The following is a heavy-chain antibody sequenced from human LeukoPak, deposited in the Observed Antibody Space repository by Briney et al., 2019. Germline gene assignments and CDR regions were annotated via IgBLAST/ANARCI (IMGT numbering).Heavy chain of an antibody. D-gene: IGHD5-18*01. Sequence: ASVKVSCKASGYTFTGYYMHWVRQAPGQGLQWMGWINPNSGGTNYAQKFQGRVTMTRDTSISTAYMELSRLRSDDTAVYYCARVKGRLPNPYDAFDIWGQGTMVTVSS. CDR1: GYTFTGYY. J-gene: IGHJ3*02. V-gene: IGHV1-2*02. CDR2: INPNSGGT. CDR3: ARVKGRLPNPYDAFDI.